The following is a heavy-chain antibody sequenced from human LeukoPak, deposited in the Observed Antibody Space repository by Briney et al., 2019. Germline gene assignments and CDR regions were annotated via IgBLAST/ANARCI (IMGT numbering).Heavy chain of an antibody. CDR1: GYTFSDYY. J-gene: IGHJ6*02. CDR3: ARETKWELQFFAMDV. Sequence: GASVKVSCEASGYTFSDYYIQWMRQAPGQGLEWMGWINPMSGDTTYAHNFQDRVTMSRDTSISSAYMELSRLRSDDTAVYYCARETKWELQFFAMDVWGQGTTVTVSS. CDR2: INPMSGDT. D-gene: IGHD1-26*01. V-gene: IGHV1-2*02.